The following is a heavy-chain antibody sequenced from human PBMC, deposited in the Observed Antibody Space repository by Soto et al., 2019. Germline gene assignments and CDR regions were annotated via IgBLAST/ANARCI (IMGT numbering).Heavy chain of an antibody. CDR3: AKRYHDIFTAYYNRWFDP. J-gene: IGHJ5*02. Sequence: EVQLLESGGGLVQPGGSLRLSCAASGFTFSSYAMSWVRQAPGKGLEWVSAISGSGGSTYYADSVKGRFTISRDNSKNTLYLQMNSLRAEDTAVYYCAKRYHDIFTAYYNRWFDPWGQGTLVNVS. CDR2: ISGSGGST. D-gene: IGHD3-9*01. CDR1: GFTFSSYA. V-gene: IGHV3-23*01.